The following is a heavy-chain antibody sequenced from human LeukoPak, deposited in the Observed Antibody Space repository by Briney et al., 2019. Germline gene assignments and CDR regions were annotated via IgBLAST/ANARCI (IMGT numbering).Heavy chain of an antibody. CDR1: GYTFTGYY. CDR2: INPNSGGT. D-gene: IGHD3-10*01. Sequence: GASVKVSCKASGYTFTGYYMHWVRQAPGQGLEWMGWINPNSGGTNYAQKFQGRVTMTRDTSISTAYMELSRLRSDDTVVYYCARDGSGITMVRGVIPYFDYWGQGTLVTVSS. V-gene: IGHV1-2*02. CDR3: ARDGSGITMVRGVIPYFDY. J-gene: IGHJ4*02.